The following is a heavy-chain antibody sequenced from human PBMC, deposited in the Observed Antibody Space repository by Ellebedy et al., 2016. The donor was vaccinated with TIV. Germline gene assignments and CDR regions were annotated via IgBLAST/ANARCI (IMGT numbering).Heavy chain of an antibody. J-gene: IGHJ5*02. CDR3: ATRVPVPRTMGWFDP. D-gene: IGHD3-10*01. CDR2: ISNTERT. Sequence: MPSETLSLTCTVSGTSVISDNNYWSWIRQPPGEGLEWIGYISNTERTNYNPSLKSRVTISLDTSRNQFSLKLSSVTAADTAVYYCATRVPVPRTMGWFDPWGQGTLVTVSS. V-gene: IGHV4-61*01. CDR1: GTSVISDNNY.